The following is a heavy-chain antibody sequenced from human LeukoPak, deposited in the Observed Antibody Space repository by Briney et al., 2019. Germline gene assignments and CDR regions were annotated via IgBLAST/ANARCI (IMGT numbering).Heavy chain of an antibody. Sequence: PSETLSLTCAVYGGSFSGYYWSWIRQPPGKGLEWIGEINHSGSTNYNPSLKSRVTISVDTSKNQFSLKLSSVTAADTAVYHCANILYDSSGDPTVSRYYFDYWGQGTLVTVSS. V-gene: IGHV4-34*01. CDR3: ANILYDSSGDPTVSRYYFDY. CDR1: GGSFSGYY. J-gene: IGHJ4*02. D-gene: IGHD3-22*01. CDR2: INHSGST.